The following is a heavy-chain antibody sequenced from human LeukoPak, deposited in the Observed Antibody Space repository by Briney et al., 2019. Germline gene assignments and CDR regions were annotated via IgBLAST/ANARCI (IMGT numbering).Heavy chain of an antibody. CDR3: ARENDMGYCSGGRCYKGYNAMDV. CDR2: ISYDGSNK. J-gene: IGHJ6*02. Sequence: GRSLRLSCAASGFTFSSYGMQWVRQAPGKGLEWVAVISYDGSNKYYADSVKGRFTISRDNSKNTLDLLMNSLRAEDTAVYYCARENDMGYCSGGRCYKGYNAMDVWGQGTTVTVSS. CDR1: GFTFSSYG. V-gene: IGHV3-30*03. D-gene: IGHD2-15*01.